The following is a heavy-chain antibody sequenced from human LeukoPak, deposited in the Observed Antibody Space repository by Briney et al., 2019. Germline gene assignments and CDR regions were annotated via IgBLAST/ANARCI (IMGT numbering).Heavy chain of an antibody. V-gene: IGHV4-39*01. CDR1: GGSISSSSYY. CDR2: IYYSGST. D-gene: IGHD6-6*01. Sequence: SETLSLTCTVSGGSISSSSYYWGWLRQPPGKGLEWIGSIYYSGSTYYNPSLKSRVTISVDTSKNQFSLKLSSVTAADTAVYYCARHGYSSSSQWFDPWGQGTLVTVSS. J-gene: IGHJ5*02. CDR3: ARHGYSSSSQWFDP.